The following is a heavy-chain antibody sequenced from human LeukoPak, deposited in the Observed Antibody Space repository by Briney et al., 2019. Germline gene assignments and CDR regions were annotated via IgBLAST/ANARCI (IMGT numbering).Heavy chain of an antibody. V-gene: IGHV3-23*01. CDR2: ITVKGRGT. CDR1: TFTINIYA. CDR3: AKDPNGDYVGAFDS. J-gene: IGHJ3*02. Sequence: GGSLRLSCAPSTFTINIYAMTWVRQAPGKGLEWVSSITVKGRGTSYADSVKGRFTISRDNSKNTLYLQMNSLRAEDTAIYYCAKDPNGDYVGAFDSWDQGTMVTVSS. D-gene: IGHD4-17*01.